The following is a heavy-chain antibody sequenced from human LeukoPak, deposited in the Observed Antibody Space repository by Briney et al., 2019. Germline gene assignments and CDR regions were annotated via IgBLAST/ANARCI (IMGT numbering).Heavy chain of an antibody. CDR2: IIPIFGTA. CDR3: ARDGIYYDSSGSFDY. Sequence: SVKVSCKASGGTFSSYAISWVRQAPGQGLEWMGGIIPIFGTANYAQKFQGRVTITTDESTSTAYMELSSLRSEDTAVYYCARDGIYYDSSGSFDYWGQGTLVTVSS. D-gene: IGHD3-22*01. J-gene: IGHJ4*02. CDR1: GGTFSSYA. V-gene: IGHV1-69*05.